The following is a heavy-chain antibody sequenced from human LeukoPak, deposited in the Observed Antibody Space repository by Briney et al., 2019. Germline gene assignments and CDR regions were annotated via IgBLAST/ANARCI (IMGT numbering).Heavy chain of an antibody. CDR3: ASAGYCSSTSCQYYFDY. J-gene: IGHJ4*02. CDR2: FDPEDGET. Sequence: PVASVKVSCKVSGYTLTELSMHWVRQAPGKGLEWMGGFDPEDGETIYAQKFQGRVTMTEDTSTDTAYMELGSLRSEDTAVYYCASAGYCSSTSCQYYFDYWGQGTLVTVSS. D-gene: IGHD2-2*01. CDR1: GYTLTELS. V-gene: IGHV1-24*01.